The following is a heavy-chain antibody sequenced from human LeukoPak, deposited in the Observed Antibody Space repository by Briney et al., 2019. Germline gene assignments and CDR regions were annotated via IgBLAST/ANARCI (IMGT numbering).Heavy chain of an antibody. CDR2: ISHDGSNK. V-gene: IGHV3-30-3*01. Sequence: GGSLRLSCAASGFTFSSYAMHWVRQAPGKGLEWVAVISHDGSNKYYADSVKGRFTISRDNSKNTLYLQMNSLRAEDTAVYYCARPYPYYYYGMDVWGQGTTVTVSS. CDR1: GFTFSSYA. J-gene: IGHJ6*02. CDR3: ARPYPYYYYGMDV.